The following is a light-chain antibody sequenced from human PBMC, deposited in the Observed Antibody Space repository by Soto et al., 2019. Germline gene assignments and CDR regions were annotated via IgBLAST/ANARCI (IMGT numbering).Light chain of an antibody. CDR3: QQSYSTLIT. V-gene: IGKV1-39*01. Sequence: DVQMTQSPSSLSASVEDRVIITCRASQSIINHLNWYQQKPGKAPKLLIFAASSLQSGVPSRFSGSGSGTDFTLTISSLQPEDFATYYCQQSYSTLITFGQGTRLEI. CDR1: QSIINH. CDR2: AAS. J-gene: IGKJ5*01.